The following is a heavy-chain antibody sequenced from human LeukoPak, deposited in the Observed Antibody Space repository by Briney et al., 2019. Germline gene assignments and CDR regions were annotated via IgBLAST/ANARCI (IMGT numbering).Heavy chain of an antibody. CDR1: GFTFSSHE. Sequence: GGSLRLSCAASGFTFSSHEMNWVRQPPGKGLEWVSYISTGGSTIYYADSVKGRFTVSRDNAKNSLYLQMNSLRAEDTALYYCARDVWFDPWGQGTLVTVSS. CDR2: ISTGGSTI. J-gene: IGHJ5*02. CDR3: ARDVWFDP. V-gene: IGHV3-48*03.